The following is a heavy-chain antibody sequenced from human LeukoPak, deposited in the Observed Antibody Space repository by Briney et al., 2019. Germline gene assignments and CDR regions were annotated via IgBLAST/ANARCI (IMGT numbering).Heavy chain of an antibody. CDR2: IENDERSS. V-gene: IGHV3-74*03. Sequence: PGGSVRLSYAASGIPFSNLWMHWLRQAPGKGLVGVSRIENDERSSTYAASVKGRFTISRDNAKNMLYLQMNDLRVEDTAFYYSAFRSVAGRGVDNWGQGTLVTVSS. CDR3: AFRSVAGRGVDN. CDR1: GIPFSNLW. D-gene: IGHD6-19*01. J-gene: IGHJ4*02.